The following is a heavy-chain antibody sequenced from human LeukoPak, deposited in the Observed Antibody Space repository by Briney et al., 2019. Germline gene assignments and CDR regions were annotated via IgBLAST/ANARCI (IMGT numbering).Heavy chain of an antibody. CDR2: INWNGGST. D-gene: IGHD3-10*01. CDR3: ARVSSYYYGSGSYSDAFDI. Sequence: GGSLRLSCAASGFTFDDYGMSWVRQAPGKGLEWVSGINWNGGSTGYADSVKGRFTISRDNAKNSLYLQMNSLRAEDTALYHCARVSSYYYGSGSYSDAFDIWGQGTMVTVSS. CDR1: GFTFDDYG. J-gene: IGHJ3*02. V-gene: IGHV3-20*01.